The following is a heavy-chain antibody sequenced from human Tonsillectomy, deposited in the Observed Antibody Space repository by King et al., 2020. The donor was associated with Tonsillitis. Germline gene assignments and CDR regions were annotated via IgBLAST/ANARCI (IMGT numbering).Heavy chain of an antibody. V-gene: IGHV3-30*04. D-gene: IGHD4-17*01. CDR2: ISYDGNNK. CDR3: ARQPVTTGTCYFDY. CDR1: GFTFSSYT. Sequence: VQLVESGGGVVQPGKSLRLSCAASGFTFSSYTMHWVRQAPGKGLEWVAVISYDGNNKYYAASVEGRFTISRDNSKNTLYLQLNNLRAEDTAVYYCARQPVTTGTCYFDYWGQGTLVTVSS. J-gene: IGHJ4*02.